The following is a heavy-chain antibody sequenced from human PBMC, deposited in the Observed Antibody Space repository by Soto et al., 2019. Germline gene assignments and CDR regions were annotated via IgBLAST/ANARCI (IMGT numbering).Heavy chain of an antibody. V-gene: IGHV3-33*01. D-gene: IGHD3-10*01. J-gene: IGHJ2*01. CDR1: GFTFSSYG. Sequence: GGSLRLSCAASGFTFSSYGMHWVRQAPGKGLEWVAVIWYDGTNKYYADSVKGRFTISRDNSKNTLYLQMNSLRAEDTAVYYCARDRRDITMVRGVSWYFDLWGRGTLVTVSS. CDR3: ARDRRDITMVRGVSWYFDL. CDR2: IWYDGTNK.